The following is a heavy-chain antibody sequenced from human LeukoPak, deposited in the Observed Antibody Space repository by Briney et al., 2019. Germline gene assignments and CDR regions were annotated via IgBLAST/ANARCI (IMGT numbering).Heavy chain of an antibody. CDR2: INGDGSNT. CDR1: GFTLSSYW. D-gene: IGHD1-1*01. Sequence: QPGGSLRLSCAVSGFTLSSYWMHWVRQAPGKGLVWVSRINGDGSNTTYADSVKGRFTISRDNAKNTLYLQVNSLRAEDTAVYYCARGRWTSGIDYWGQGTLVTVSS. J-gene: IGHJ4*02. V-gene: IGHV3-74*01. CDR3: ARGRWTSGIDY.